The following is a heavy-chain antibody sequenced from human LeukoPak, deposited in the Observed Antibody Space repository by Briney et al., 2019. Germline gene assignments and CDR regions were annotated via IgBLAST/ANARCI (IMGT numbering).Heavy chain of an antibody. CDR2: IYSVGST. J-gene: IGHJ6*03. Sequence: SETLSLTCTVSGGSISSGDYYWSWIRQPPGKGLEWIGTIYSVGSTYYNPSLKSRVTISVDTSKNQFSLKLSSVTAADTAVYYCARAASGSSTINYYYYYMDVWGKGTTVTVSS. V-gene: IGHV4-30-4*08. CDR3: ARAASGSSTINYYYYYMDV. D-gene: IGHD2-15*01. CDR1: GGSISSGDYY.